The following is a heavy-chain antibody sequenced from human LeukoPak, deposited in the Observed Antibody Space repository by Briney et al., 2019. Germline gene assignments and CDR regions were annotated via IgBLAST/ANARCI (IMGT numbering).Heavy chain of an antibody. CDR2: IKQDGSEK. CDR1: GFTFSSYA. J-gene: IGHJ6*02. D-gene: IGHD4-17*01. V-gene: IGHV3-7*01. CDR3: AREGTVTYYGMDV. Sequence: GGSLRLSCAASGFTFSSYAMHWVRQAPGKGLEWVANIKQDGSEKYYVDSVKGRFTISRDNAKNSLYLQMNSLRAEDTAVYYCAREGTVTYYGMDVWGQGTTVTVSS.